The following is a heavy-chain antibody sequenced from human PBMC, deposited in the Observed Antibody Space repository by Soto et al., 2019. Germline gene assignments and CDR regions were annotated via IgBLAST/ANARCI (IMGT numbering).Heavy chain of an antibody. Sequence: QVQLVQSGAEVKKPGASVKVSCKASGYTFSSYGISWVRQAPGQGLEWMGWISAYNGNTNYAQKLQGRVTMTTDTSTSTAYMELRSLRSDDSAGYYCAGSYCGGDCSVLYYYYGMDVWGQGTTVTVSS. CDR2: ISAYNGNT. CDR1: GYTFSSYG. J-gene: IGHJ6*02. V-gene: IGHV1-18*01. D-gene: IGHD2-21*02. CDR3: AGSYCGGDCSVLYYYYGMDV.